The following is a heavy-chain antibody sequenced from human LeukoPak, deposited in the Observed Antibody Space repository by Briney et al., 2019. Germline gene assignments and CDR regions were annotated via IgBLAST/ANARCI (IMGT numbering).Heavy chain of an antibody. V-gene: IGHV3-9*01. J-gene: IGHJ4*02. CDR1: GFRFDDYA. CDR3: ARVPERYFYDSSGPYYFDY. D-gene: IGHD3-22*01. CDR2: LNWNSATK. Sequence: GGSMRLSCAASGFRFDDYAMHWVRQAPGKGLEWVSGLNWNSATKGYAGAVEGRFTISRDNADNSLYLEMNNLRPEDTALYYCARVPERYFYDSSGPYYFDYWGQGTLVTVSS.